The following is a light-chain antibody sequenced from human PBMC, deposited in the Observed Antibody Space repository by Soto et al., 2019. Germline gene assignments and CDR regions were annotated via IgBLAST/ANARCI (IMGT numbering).Light chain of an antibody. CDR1: QSVSSN. CDR3: QQHNSCPLT. V-gene: IGKV3-15*01. Sequence: EILMTQSPATLSVSPGERATLSCRASQSVSSNLAWFQQRPGQAPKLLIYAASTMPSGVPSRFSGSGSGTEFTLTISSLLSEDFATYYCQQHNSCPLTFGGGTKVEIK. CDR2: AAS. J-gene: IGKJ4*01.